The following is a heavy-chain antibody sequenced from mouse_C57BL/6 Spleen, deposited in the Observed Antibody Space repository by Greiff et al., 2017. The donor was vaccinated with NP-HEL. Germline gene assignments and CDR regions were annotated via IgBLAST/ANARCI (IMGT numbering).Heavy chain of an antibody. Sequence: QVQLKQSGPELVKPGASVKISCKASGYAFSSSWMNWVKQRPGKGLEWIGRIYPGDGDTNYNGKFKGKATLTADKSSSTAYMQLSSLTSEDSAVYFCAREDYYGSKDYWYFDVWGTGTTVTVSS. CDR1: GYAFSSSW. CDR3: AREDYYGSKDYWYFDV. D-gene: IGHD1-1*01. V-gene: IGHV1-82*01. CDR2: IYPGDGDT. J-gene: IGHJ1*03.